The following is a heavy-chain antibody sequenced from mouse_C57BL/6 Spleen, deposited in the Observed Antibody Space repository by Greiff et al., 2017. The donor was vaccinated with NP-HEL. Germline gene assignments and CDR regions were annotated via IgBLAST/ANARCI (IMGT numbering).Heavy chain of an antibody. J-gene: IGHJ2*01. Sequence: QVQLQQPGAELVKPGASVKLSCKASGYTFTSYWMHWVKQRPGQGLEWIGMIHPNSGSTNYNEKFKSKATLTVDKSSSTAYMQLSSLTSEDSAVYYCARPTAQSLDYFDYWGQGTTLTVSS. V-gene: IGHV1-64*01. CDR3: ARPTAQSLDYFDY. CDR1: GYTFTSYW. CDR2: IHPNSGST. D-gene: IGHD3-2*02.